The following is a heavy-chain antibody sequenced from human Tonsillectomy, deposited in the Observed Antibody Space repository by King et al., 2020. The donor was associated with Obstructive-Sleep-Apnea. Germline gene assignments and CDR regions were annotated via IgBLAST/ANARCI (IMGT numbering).Heavy chain of an antibody. CDR3: AGLDLAMVSYVMDV. J-gene: IGHJ6*02. Sequence: QLVQSGAEVKKPGASVKVSCKASGYTFTGYYMHWVRQAPGQGLEWMGWINPKSGGINYAQKFQGRVTMTRDTSMSTAYMELSRLRSDDTAVYYWAGLDLAMVSYVMDVWGQGPTVTVSS. CDR1: GYTFTGYY. CDR2: INPKSGGI. V-gene: IGHV1-2*02. D-gene: IGHD5-18*01.